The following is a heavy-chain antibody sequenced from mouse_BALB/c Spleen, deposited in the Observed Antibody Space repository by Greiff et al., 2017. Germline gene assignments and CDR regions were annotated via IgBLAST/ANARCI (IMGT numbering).Heavy chain of an antibody. CDR1: GFTFTDYY. CDR2: IRNKANGYTT. Sequence: EVKLMESGGGLVQPGGSLRLSCATSGFTFTDYYMSWVRQPPGKALEWLGFIRNKANGYTTEYSASVKGRFTISRDNSQSILYLQMNTLRAEDSATYYCARAYGSSPFDYWGQGTTLTVSS. J-gene: IGHJ2*01. D-gene: IGHD1-1*01. V-gene: IGHV7-3*02. CDR3: ARAYGSSPFDY.